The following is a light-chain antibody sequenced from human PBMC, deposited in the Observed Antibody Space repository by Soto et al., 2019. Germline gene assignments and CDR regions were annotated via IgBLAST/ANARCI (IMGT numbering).Light chain of an antibody. CDR1: QSVSIK. CDR3: QQYNNWPPIT. J-gene: IGKJ5*01. Sequence: EIVMTQSPATLSVSPWERATLFCRDSQSVSIKLAWYQQKPGQAPRLLIYDTSTRATGIPARFSGSGSGTEFTLTISSLQSEDFAVYYCQQYNNWPPITFGQGTRLEIK. CDR2: DTS. V-gene: IGKV3-15*01.